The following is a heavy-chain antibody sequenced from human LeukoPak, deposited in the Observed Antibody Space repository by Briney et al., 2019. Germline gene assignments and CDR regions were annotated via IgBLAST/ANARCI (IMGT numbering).Heavy chain of an antibody. V-gene: IGHV3-66*01. CDR1: GFTFSTFA. D-gene: IGHD2-21*02. CDR3: ASGLAVTAAVYFYYYGMDV. Sequence: GGSLRLSCAASGFTFSTFAMHWVRQAPGKGLEWVSVIYSGGSTYYADSVKGRFTISRDNSKNTLYPQMNSLRAEDTAVYYCASGLAVTAAVYFYYYGMDVWGQGTTVTVSS. CDR2: IYSGGST. J-gene: IGHJ6*02.